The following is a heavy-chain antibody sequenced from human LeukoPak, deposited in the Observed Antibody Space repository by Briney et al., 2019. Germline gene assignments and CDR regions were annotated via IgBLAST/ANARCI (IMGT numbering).Heavy chain of an antibody. CDR2: IYLGGII. J-gene: IGHJ4*02. CDR3: ARHDGDYVDY. CDR1: GGSISSSDW. V-gene: IGHV4-4*02. Sequence: SETLSLTCTVSGGSISSSDWFSWVRQPPRKGLEWIGEIYLGGIINYNPSLKSRVTISVDTSKNQFSLKLSSVTASDTAMYYCARHDGDYVDYWGQGTLVTVSS. D-gene: IGHD4-17*01.